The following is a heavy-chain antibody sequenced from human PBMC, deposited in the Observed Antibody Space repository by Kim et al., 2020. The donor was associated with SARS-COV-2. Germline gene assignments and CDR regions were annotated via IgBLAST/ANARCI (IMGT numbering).Heavy chain of an antibody. J-gene: IGHJ4*02. Sequence: ASVKVSCKASGYTFTSYGISWVRQAPGQGLEWMGWISAYNGNTNYAQKLQGRVTMTTDTSTSTAYMELRSLRSDDTAVYYCARDVWRRGYSYVPGVDYWGQGTLVTVSS. CDR1: GYTFTSYG. CDR2: ISAYNGNT. CDR3: ARDVWRRGYSYVPGVDY. D-gene: IGHD5-18*01. V-gene: IGHV1-18*04.